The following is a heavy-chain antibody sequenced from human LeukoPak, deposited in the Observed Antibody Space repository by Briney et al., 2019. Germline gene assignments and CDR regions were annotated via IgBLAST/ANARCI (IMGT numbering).Heavy chain of an antibody. V-gene: IGHV3-21*01. CDR3: ARQGVLEWLGLSYYYYMDV. CDR1: GFTFSSYT. D-gene: IGHD3-3*01. CDR2: ISSSSSYI. Sequence: GGSLRLSCAASGFTFSSYTMNWVRQAPGKGLEWVSSISSSSSYIYYADSVKGRFTISRDNAKNSLYLQMNSLRAEDTAVYYCARQGVLEWLGLSYYYYMDVWGKGTTVTVSS. J-gene: IGHJ6*03.